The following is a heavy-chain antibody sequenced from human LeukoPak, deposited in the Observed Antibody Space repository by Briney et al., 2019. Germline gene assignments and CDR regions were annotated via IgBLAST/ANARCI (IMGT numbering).Heavy chain of an antibody. V-gene: IGHV1-2*02. CDR3: ARGSYSSSWYKFDP. D-gene: IGHD6-13*01. Sequence: ASVKVSCKPPRDTLTGYYIHCVRQTPGQGLEWMGWINPNSGGTNYAQKFQGRVTMTRDTSISTAYMELSRLRSDDTAVYYCARGSYSSSWYKFDPWGQGTLVTVSS. J-gene: IGHJ5*02. CDR1: RDTLTGYY. CDR2: INPNSGGT.